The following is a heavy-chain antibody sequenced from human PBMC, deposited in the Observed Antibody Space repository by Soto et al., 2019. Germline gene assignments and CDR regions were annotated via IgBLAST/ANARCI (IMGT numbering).Heavy chain of an antibody. V-gene: IGHV3-7*05. CDR1: GFTFSSYW. J-gene: IGHJ3*02. CDR3: ARANTRRYDILTGYYIFDYAFDI. Sequence: GGSLRLSCAASGFTFSSYWMSWVRQAPGKGLEWVANIKQDGSEKYYVDSVKGRFTISRDNAKNSLYLQMNSLRAEDTAVYYCARANTRRYDILTGYYIFDYAFDIWGQGTMVTVSS. CDR2: IKQDGSEK. D-gene: IGHD3-9*01.